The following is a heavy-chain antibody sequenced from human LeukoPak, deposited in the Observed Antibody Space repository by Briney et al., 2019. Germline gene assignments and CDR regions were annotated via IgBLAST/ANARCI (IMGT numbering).Heavy chain of an antibody. D-gene: IGHD2-21*02. CDR1: GFTFNRCW. J-gene: IGHJ1*01. Sequence: GGSLRLSCVVSGFTFNRCWMSWVRQAPGKGLEWVAHINPDGRDTYYVDSVKGRFTISRDNAQNSMYLQMNSLRVEDTAVYYCTSWGDTTAEYFQRWGQGTLVTVSS. CDR3: TSWGDTTAEYFQR. CDR2: INPDGRDT. V-gene: IGHV3-7*01.